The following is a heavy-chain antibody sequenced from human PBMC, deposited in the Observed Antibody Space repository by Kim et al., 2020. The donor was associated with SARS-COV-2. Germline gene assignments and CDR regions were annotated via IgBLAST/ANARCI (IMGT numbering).Heavy chain of an antibody. V-gene: IGHV3-9*01. CDR2: LSDSSASI. CDR3: VKEVTV. CDR1: GFTIGDYA. D-gene: IGHD2-21*02. Sequence: GGSLRLSCAASGFTIGDYAMHWIRQAPGKGLEWVSGLSDSSASIGYADSVKGRFTVSRDNTKNSLYLQMNGLRPEDTALYYCVKEVTVRGQGTLVTVSS. J-gene: IGHJ4*02.